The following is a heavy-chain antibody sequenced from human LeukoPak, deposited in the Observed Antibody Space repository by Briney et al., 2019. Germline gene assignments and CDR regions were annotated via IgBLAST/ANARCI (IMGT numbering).Heavy chain of an antibody. J-gene: IGHJ4*02. D-gene: IGHD2-15*01. CDR3: ARLTRYCSGDSCYFDY. V-gene: IGHV5-51*01. Sequence: GESLKISCKGSGYTFTNCWIGWVRQMPGKGLEWMGIIYPGDSGTRYSPSFQGQVTISADKSINTAYLQWSSLKAPDTAIYYCARLTRYCSGDSCYFDYWGQGTLVTVSS. CDR1: GYTFTNCW. CDR2: IYPGDSGT.